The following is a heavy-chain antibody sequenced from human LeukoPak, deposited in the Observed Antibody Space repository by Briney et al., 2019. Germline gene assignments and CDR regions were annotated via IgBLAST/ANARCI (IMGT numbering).Heavy chain of an antibody. J-gene: IGHJ4*02. CDR3: AREGAGRGLADY. V-gene: IGHV1-69*01. Sequence: KISCKGSGYSFTSYWISWVRQAPGQGLEWMGGIIPIFGTANYAQKFQGRVTITADESTSTAYMELSSLRSEDTAVYYCAREGAGRGLADYWGQGTLVTVSS. CDR2: IIPIFGTA. D-gene: IGHD1-1*01. CDR1: GYSFTSYW.